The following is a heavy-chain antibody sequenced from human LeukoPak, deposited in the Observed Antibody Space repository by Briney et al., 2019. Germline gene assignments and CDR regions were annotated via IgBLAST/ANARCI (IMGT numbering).Heavy chain of an antibody. Sequence: PSETLSLTCTVSGGSISSYYWSWIRQPPGKGLEWMGYIYYSGSTNYNPSLKSRVTISVDTSKNQFSLKLSSVTAADTAVYYCARWRNRGYFQHWGQGTLVTVSS. J-gene: IGHJ1*01. V-gene: IGHV4-59*08. CDR3: ARWRNRGYFQH. D-gene: IGHD1-14*01. CDR1: GGSISSYY. CDR2: IYYSGST.